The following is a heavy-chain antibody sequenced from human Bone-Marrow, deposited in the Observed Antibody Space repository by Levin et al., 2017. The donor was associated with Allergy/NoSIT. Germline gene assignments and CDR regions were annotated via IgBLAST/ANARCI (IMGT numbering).Heavy chain of an antibody. Sequence: GASVKVSCVASGFAFSSYAMNWVRQAPGKGLEWVSYISSRGDTVYYADSVKGRFTISRDNANKSVYLLMNSLRAEDTALYFCARRAQLFYGLDVWGQGTTVTVSS. J-gene: IGHJ6*02. CDR1: GFAFSSYA. CDR2: ISSRGDTV. CDR3: ARRAQLFYGLDV. V-gene: IGHV3-48*04. D-gene: IGHD1-1*01.